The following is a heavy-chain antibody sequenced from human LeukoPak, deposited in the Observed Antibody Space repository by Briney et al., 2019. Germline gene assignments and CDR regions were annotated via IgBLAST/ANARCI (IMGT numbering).Heavy chain of an antibody. Sequence: ASVKVSCKASGYTFTSYAMHWVRQAPGQRLEWMGWINAGNGNTKYSQKFQGRVTITRDTSASTAYMELSSLRSEDTAVYYCARGAVRGVIPKNWFDPCGQGTLVTVSS. D-gene: IGHD3-10*01. CDR2: INAGNGNT. V-gene: IGHV1-3*01. CDR3: ARGAVRGVIPKNWFDP. CDR1: GYTFTSYA. J-gene: IGHJ5*02.